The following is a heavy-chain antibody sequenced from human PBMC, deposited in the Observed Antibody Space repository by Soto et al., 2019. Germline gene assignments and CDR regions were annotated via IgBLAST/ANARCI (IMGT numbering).Heavy chain of an antibody. CDR1: GYTLTELS. J-gene: IGHJ4*02. CDR3: TTDRQYRPAY. Sequence: ASVKVSCKVSGYTLTELSMHWVRQAPGKGLEWMGGFDPEDGETTYAQKFQGRVTMTEDTSTDTAYMELSSLRTEDTAVYYCTTDRQYRPAYWGQGTLVTVSS. D-gene: IGHD3-16*02. CDR2: FDPEDGET. V-gene: IGHV1-24*01.